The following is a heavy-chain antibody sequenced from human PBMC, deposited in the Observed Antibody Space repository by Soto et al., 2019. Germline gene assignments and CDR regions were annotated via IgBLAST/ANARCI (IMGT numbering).Heavy chain of an antibody. J-gene: IGHJ4*02. D-gene: IGHD3-22*01. CDR3: VRRGNPYHYATSGPGTFDK. CDR1: GDSVSGGDSY. V-gene: IGHV4-30-4*01. CDR2: TYFSGYT. Sequence: QVQLQESGPGLVKPSQTLSLTCTVSGDSVSGGDSYWSWIRQPPGKALEWIGYTYFSGYTSYSPSLKSRVTISVEMSKSQFSLRLTSVTAADTAIYYCVRRGNPYHYATSGPGTFDKWGQGTLVSFSS.